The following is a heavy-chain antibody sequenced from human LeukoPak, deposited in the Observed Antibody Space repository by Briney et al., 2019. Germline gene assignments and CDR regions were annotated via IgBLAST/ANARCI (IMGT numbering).Heavy chain of an antibody. CDR1: GGSFSGYY. V-gene: IGHV4-34*01. CDR3: ARVGSSWYENWFDP. CDR2: INRSGST. J-gene: IGHJ5*02. Sequence: PSETLSLTCAVYGGSFSGYYWSWIRQPPGKGLEWIGEINRSGSTNYNPSLKSRVTISVDTSKNQFSLKLSSVTAADTAVYYCARVGSSWYENWFDPWGQGTLVTVSS. D-gene: IGHD6-13*01.